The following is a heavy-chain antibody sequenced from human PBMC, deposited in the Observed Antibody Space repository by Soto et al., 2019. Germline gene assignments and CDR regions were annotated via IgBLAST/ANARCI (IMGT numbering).Heavy chain of an antibody. CDR1: GFTFSSYS. CDR3: ARAKSLEYNWFDT. J-gene: IGHJ5*02. V-gene: IGHV3-48*01. CDR2: ISSTSATI. Sequence: EVQLVESGGGLVQPGGSLRLSCTDSGFTFSSYSINWVRQAPGQGLEWISYISSTSATIYYAESVRGRFTVSRDNAKNSVYLQMNSLRAEDTAVYFCARAKSLEYNWFDTWGQGTPVTVSS.